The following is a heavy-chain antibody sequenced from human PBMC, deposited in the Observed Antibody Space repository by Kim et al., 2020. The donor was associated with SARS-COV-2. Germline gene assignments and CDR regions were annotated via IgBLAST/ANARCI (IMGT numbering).Heavy chain of an antibody. CDR3: VGVATISPHIDY. CDR2: INAGNGNT. V-gene: IGHV1-3*01. CDR1: GYTFTSYA. Sequence: ASVKVSCKASGYTFTSYAMHWVRQAPGQRLEWMGWINAGNGNTKYSQKFQGRVTITRDTSASTAYMELSSLRSEDTAVYYCVGVATISPHIDYWGQGTLVTVSS. J-gene: IGHJ4*02. D-gene: IGHD5-12*01.